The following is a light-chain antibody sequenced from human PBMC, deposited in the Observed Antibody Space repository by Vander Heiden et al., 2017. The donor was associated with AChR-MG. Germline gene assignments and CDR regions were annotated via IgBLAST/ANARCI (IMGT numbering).Light chain of an antibody. CDR1: NHNIGAGYG. J-gene: IGLJ3*02. CDR2: RVV. V-gene: IGLV1-40*01. CDR3: QSYDNGLSGWV. Sequence: QSVLSPPPSVSGAPGQRVTIPCVGTNHNIGAGYGVQWYRHLPGAAPKVLIFRVVDRPSGVPDRFSGSKSGTSASLAITGLQAEDEAVYYCQSYDNGLSGWVFGGGTKVTVL.